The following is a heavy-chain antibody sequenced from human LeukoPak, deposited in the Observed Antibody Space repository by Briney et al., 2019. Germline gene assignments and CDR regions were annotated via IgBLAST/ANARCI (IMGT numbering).Heavy chain of an antibody. J-gene: IGHJ3*02. CDR2: IIPIFGTA. Sequence: GASVKVSCKASGGTFSSYAISWVRQAPGQGLEWMGGIIPIFGTANYAQKFQGRVTITTDESTSTAYMELSSLRSEDTAVYYCARDRLGVDGSWRAFNIWGQGTMVTVSS. CDR3: ARDRLGVDGSWRAFNI. CDR1: GGTFSSYA. V-gene: IGHV1-69*05. D-gene: IGHD5-12*01.